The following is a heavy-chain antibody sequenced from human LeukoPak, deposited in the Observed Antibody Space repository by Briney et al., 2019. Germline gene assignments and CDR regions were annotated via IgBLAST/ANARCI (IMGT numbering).Heavy chain of an antibody. D-gene: IGHD3-10*01. J-gene: IGHJ4*02. CDR1: GFIFNTFA. Sequence: GGSLRLSCAASGFIFNTFAMNWVRQAPGKGLEWVAGISSSGGDTYYADSVKGRFTISRDNSKSTLYLQMNSLRAEDTALYYRAKGGVLTHYFGSGSYDSPDHWGQGTLVTVSS. V-gene: IGHV3-23*01. CDR2: ISSSGGDT. CDR3: AKGGVLTHYFGSGSYDSPDH.